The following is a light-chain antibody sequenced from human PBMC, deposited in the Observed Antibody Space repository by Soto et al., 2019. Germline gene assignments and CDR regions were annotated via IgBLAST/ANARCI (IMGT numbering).Light chain of an antibody. V-gene: IGLV2-14*01. Sequence: QSALTQPASVSGSPGQSITMSCTGTSSDVGSYDFVSWYQQHPGKAPKLLIYEVSNRPSGVSARFSGSKSDNTASLTISGLQAADDADYFSSSYSSSTVRYVFGSGTKVTVI. CDR1: SSDVGSYDF. CDR2: EVS. CDR3: SSYSSSTVRYV. J-gene: IGLJ1*01.